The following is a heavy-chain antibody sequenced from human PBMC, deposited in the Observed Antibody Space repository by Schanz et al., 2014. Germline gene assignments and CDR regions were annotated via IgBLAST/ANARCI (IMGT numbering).Heavy chain of an antibody. CDR1: GGSISSGVW. J-gene: IGHJ3*01. V-gene: IGHV4-4*02. Sequence: QVQLQESGPGLVKPSGTLSLTCVVSGGSISSGVWWTWARQSPGKGLEWIGEIFHSGTTNYNPSLESRVPISVDKSKNQFSLILSPMTAADTAVYYCTRSTLWSYDVWGRGTMVIVSS. D-gene: IGHD2-21*01. CDR3: TRSTLWSYDV. CDR2: IFHSGTT.